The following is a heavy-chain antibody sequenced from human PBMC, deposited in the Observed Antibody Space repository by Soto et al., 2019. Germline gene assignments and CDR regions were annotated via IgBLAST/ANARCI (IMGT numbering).Heavy chain of an antibody. CDR2: ISWNSGSI. J-gene: IGHJ3*02. CDR3: AKDIDDYGDYNDAFDI. D-gene: IGHD4-17*01. V-gene: IGHV3-9*01. CDR1: GFTFDDYA. Sequence: GGSLRLSCAASGFTFDDYAMHWVRQAPGKGLEWVSGISWNSGSIGYADSVKGRFTISRDNAKNSLCLQMNSLRAEDTALYYCAKDIDDYGDYNDAFDIWGQGTMVTVPS.